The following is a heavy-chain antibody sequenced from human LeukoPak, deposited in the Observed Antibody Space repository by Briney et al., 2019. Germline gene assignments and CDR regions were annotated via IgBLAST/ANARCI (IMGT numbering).Heavy chain of an antibody. CDR3: ARVAGRVLREDY. V-gene: IGHV4-59*01. CDR1: GGSISSYY. Sequence: PSETLSLTCTVSGGSISSYYWSWIRQPPGKGLEWIGYIYYSGSTNYNPSLKSRVTISVDTSKNQFSLKLSSVTAADTAVYYCARVAGRVLREDYWGQGTLVTVSS. CDR2: IYYSGST. J-gene: IGHJ4*02. D-gene: IGHD2-8*02.